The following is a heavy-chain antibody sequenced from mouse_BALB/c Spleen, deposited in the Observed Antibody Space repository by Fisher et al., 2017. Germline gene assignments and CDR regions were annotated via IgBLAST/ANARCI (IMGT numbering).Heavy chain of an antibody. Sequence: KFKGKATLTVDKSSSTAYMQLSSLTSEDSAVYYCARGRTSGRAMDYWGQGTSVTVSS. J-gene: IGHJ4*01. CDR3: ARGRTSGRAMDY. V-gene: IGHV1-64*01. D-gene: IGHD4-1*01.